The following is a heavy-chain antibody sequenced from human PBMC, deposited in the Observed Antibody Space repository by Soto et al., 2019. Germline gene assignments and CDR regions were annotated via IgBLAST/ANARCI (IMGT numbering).Heavy chain of an antibody. V-gene: IGHV3-23*01. D-gene: IGHD6-6*01. CDR3: AKVISARRLSAFDI. CDR1: GFPFSSYA. J-gene: IGHJ3*02. CDR2: ISGSGGST. Sequence: SCAASGFPFSSYAMIWVRQAPGKGLEWFSAISGSGGSTYYADSVKGRFTISRDNSQNMLYLQMNSLRADDTAVYYCAKVISARRLSAFDIWGQGTMVTVSS.